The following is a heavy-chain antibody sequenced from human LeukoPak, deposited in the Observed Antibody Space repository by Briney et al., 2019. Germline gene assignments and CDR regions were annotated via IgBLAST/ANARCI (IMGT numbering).Heavy chain of an antibody. V-gene: IGHV3-33*01. CDR2: IWYDGGNI. CDR3: ARVLGSSRSGWFDP. D-gene: IGHD6-13*01. CDR1: GFTFSSYG. J-gene: IGHJ5*02. Sequence: PGRSLRLSCAASGFTFSSYGMHWVRQAPGKGLEWVAVIWYDGGNIYYADSVKGRFTISRDNSKNTLYLQMNSLRAEDTAVYYCARVLGSSRSGWFDPWGQGTLVTVSS.